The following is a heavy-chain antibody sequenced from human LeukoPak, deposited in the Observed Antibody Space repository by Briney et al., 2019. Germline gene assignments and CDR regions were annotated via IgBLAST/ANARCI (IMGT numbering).Heavy chain of an antibody. D-gene: IGHD2-2*01. CDR1: GGSISSSNW. J-gene: IGHJ3*02. CDR3: ARYCSSTGCYGAFDI. V-gene: IGHV4-4*02. Sequence: PSETLSLTCAVSGGSISSSNWWSWVRQPPGKGLEWIGEIYHSGSTNYNPSLKSRVTISVDKSKNQFSLKLSSVTAADTAVYYCARYCSSTGCYGAFDIWGQGTMVTVSS. CDR2: IYHSGST.